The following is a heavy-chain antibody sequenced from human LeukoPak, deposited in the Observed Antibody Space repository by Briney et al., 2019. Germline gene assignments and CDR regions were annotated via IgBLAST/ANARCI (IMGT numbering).Heavy chain of an antibody. J-gene: IGHJ4*02. CDR2: ISGSGRST. D-gene: IGHD6-13*01. CDR3: AKDLRGEDHSSWFSD. V-gene: IGHV3-23*01. Sequence: GGSLRLSCAASGFTFSGYAMSWVRQAPGKGLEWVSGISGSGRSTYYADSVKGRFIISRDNSKNTVYLQMNSLRADDTAVYYCAKDLRGEDHSSWFSDSGQGTLVAVSS. CDR1: GFTFSGYA.